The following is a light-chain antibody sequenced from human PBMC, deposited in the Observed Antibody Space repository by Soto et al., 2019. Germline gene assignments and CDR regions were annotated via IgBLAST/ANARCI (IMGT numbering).Light chain of an antibody. J-gene: IGKJ4*01. CDR1: QGIGDT. Sequence: EVVTRQSTTTLTVSPGEDPTLSCRPSQGIGDTLALYQHKPGQTPRLLIYDTSTRATGVPTRFSGSRSGAEFTLTINSLQSEDFAVYYCQPYNNWPLTFGGGTK. V-gene: IGKV3-15*01. CDR3: QPYNNWPLT. CDR2: DTS.